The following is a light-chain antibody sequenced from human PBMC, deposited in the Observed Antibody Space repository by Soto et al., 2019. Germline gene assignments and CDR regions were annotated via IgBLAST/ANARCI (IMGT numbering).Light chain of an antibody. V-gene: IGLV2-8*01. J-gene: IGLJ1*01. CDR1: SSDVGAHNF. CDR3: TSYAGSNNYV. Sequence: QSALTQPPSASGSPGQSVTISCTGTSSDVGAHNFVSWHQQHPGKAPKLMIYEVSKRPSGVPDRFSGSKSGNTASLTVSGLQAEDEADYYCTSYAGSNNYVFVTGTKVTDL. CDR2: EVS.